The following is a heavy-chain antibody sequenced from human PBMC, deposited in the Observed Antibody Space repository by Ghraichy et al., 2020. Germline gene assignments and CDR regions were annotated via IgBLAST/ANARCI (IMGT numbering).Heavy chain of an antibody. V-gene: IGHV3-7*03. CDR3: ARDNSDYYDSSGYSDY. CDR2: IKQDGSEK. J-gene: IGHJ4*02. CDR1: GFTFSSYW. D-gene: IGHD3-22*01. Sequence: GESLNISCAASGFTFSSYWMSRVRQAPGKGLEWVANIKQDGSEKYYVDSVKGRFTISRDNAKNSLYLQMNSLRAEDTAVYYCARDNSDYYDSSGYSDYWGQGTLVTVSS.